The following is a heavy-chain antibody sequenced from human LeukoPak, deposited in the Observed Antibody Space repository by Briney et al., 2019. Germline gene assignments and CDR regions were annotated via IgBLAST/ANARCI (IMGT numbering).Heavy chain of an antibody. V-gene: IGHV1-2*02. CDR2: INPNSSGT. Sequence: RVSCTASGYTFSGYYMHWVRQAPGQGLEWMGCINPNSSGTNYAETFQGRVTMTRDTSISTAYMEMSRLRSDDPAVYYCAPLASKDAFDIWGQGTMVTVSS. CDR1: GYTFSGYY. D-gene: IGHD4-11*01. CDR3: APLASKDAFDI. J-gene: IGHJ3*02.